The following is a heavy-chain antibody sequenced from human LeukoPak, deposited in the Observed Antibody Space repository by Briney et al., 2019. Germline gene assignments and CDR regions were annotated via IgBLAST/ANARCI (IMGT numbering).Heavy chain of an antibody. CDR1: GGSISSGDYY. D-gene: IGHD3-10*01. J-gene: IGHJ5*02. CDR2: IYYSGST. Sequence: SETLSLTCTVSGGSISSGDYYWSWIRQPPGKGLEWIGYIYYSGSTYYNPSLKSRVTLSVDTSKNQFSLKLSSVTAADTAVYYCARNKGSGSYFWFDPWGQGTLVTVSS. V-gene: IGHV4-30-4*01. CDR3: ARNKGSGSYFWFDP.